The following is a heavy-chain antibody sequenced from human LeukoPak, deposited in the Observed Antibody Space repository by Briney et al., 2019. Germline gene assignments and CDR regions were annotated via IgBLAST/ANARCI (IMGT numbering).Heavy chain of an antibody. CDR3: ARLLGYCSSTSCDGWFDP. Sequence: GGSLRLSCAASGFTFSSYSMNWVRQAPGKGLEWVSSISSSSSYIYYADSVKGRFTISRDNAKNSLYLQMNSLRAEDTAVYYCARLLGYCSSTSCDGWFDPWGQGTLVTVSS. J-gene: IGHJ5*02. V-gene: IGHV3-21*01. CDR2: ISSSSSYI. D-gene: IGHD2-2*01. CDR1: GFTFSSYS.